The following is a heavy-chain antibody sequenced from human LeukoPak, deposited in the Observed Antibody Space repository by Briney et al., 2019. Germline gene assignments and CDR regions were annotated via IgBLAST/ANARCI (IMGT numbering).Heavy chain of an antibody. CDR2: TYYRSTWYY. CDR1: GDSVSSTAA. CDR3: ARDRNFLDY. V-gene: IGHV6-1*01. J-gene: IGHJ4*02. Sequence: QTLSLTCAISGDSVSSTAAWNWIRQSPSRGLEWLGRTYYRSTWYYDYAISVKGRISITPDTSKNQFSLQLNSVTPEDTAVYYCARDRNFLDYWGQGTLVTVSS. D-gene: IGHD1-14*01.